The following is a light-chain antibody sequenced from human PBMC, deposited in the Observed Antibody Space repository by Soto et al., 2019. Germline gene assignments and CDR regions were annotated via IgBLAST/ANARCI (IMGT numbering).Light chain of an antibody. CDR1: SSDVGGYNY. CDR2: EVN. J-gene: IGLJ2*01. V-gene: IGLV2-8*01. CDR3: GTWDSSLGAVV. Sequence: QSVLTQPPSASGSPGQSVAISCTGTSSDVGGYNYVSWYQQHPGKAPKLMIYEVNKRPSGVPDRFSGSKSGNTASLTVSGLQAEDEADYYCGTWDSSLGAVVFGGGTKLTVL.